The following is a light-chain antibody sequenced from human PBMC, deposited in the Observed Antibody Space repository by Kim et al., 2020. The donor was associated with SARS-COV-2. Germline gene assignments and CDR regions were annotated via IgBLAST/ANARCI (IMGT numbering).Light chain of an antibody. CDR3: QEYGSSSRT. Sequence: SPGERATLSCRASQSVNRNYLTWYQKKPGQAPRLLMYVASTRAIGIPDRFSGSGSGTDFTLTISRLEPEDFAVYYCQEYGSSSRTFGQGTKVDIK. J-gene: IGKJ1*01. CDR1: QSVNRNY. V-gene: IGKV3-20*01. CDR2: VAS.